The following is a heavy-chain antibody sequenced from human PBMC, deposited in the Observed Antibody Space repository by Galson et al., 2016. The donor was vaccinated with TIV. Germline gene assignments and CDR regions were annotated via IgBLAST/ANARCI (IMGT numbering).Heavy chain of an antibody. CDR3: AREAV. CDR1: GFIVNTKY. CDR2: IYSDGNA. J-gene: IGHJ6*02. Sequence: SLRLSCAASGFIVNTKYVSWVRQAPGKVLEWVSVIYSDGNAYYADHVKGRFTITGDNSPSTLYLQKNNLRGDDTAVYYCAREAVWGQGTTVTVSS. V-gene: IGHV3-53*05.